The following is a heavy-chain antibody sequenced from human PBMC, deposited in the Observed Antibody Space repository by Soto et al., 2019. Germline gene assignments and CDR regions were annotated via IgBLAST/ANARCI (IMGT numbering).Heavy chain of an antibody. D-gene: IGHD6-19*01. Sequence: QVQLVQSGAEVKKPGSSVKVSCKASGGTFSSYTISWVRQAPGQGLEWMGRIIPILGIANYAQKFQGRVTTTADKSTSTAYMELSSLRSEDTAVYCCARSTGWGLDPWGQGTLVTVSS. V-gene: IGHV1-69*02. J-gene: IGHJ5*02. CDR2: IIPILGIA. CDR3: ARSTGWGLDP. CDR1: GGTFSSYT.